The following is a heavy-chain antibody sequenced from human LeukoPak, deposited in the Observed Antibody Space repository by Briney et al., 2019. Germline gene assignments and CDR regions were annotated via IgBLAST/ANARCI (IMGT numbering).Heavy chain of an antibody. D-gene: IGHD5-18*01. CDR2: IYYSGST. CDR3: ARDLGYSYGWSWGGTYYYGMDV. J-gene: IGHJ6*02. CDR1: GGSISSYY. Sequence: SETLSLTCTVSGGSISSYYWSWIRQPPGKGLEWIGYIYYSGSTNYNPSLKSRVTISVDTSKNQFSLKLSSVTAADTAVYYCARDLGYSYGWSWGGTYYYGMDVWGQGTTVTVSS. V-gene: IGHV4-59*01.